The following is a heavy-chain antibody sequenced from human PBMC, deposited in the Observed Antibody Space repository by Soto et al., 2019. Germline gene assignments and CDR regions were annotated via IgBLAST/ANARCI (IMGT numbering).Heavy chain of an antibody. V-gene: IGHV4-39*01. CDR1: GGSISSSSYY. CDR2: IYYSGST. Sequence: QLQLQESGPGLVKPSETLSLTCTVSGGSISSSSYYWGWIRQPPGKGLEWIGSIYYSGSTYYNPARKSRVTIPVDTSKNQFSLKLSSVTAADTAVYYCATLWFGESGYWGQGTLVTVSS. D-gene: IGHD3-10*01. J-gene: IGHJ4*02. CDR3: ATLWFGESGY.